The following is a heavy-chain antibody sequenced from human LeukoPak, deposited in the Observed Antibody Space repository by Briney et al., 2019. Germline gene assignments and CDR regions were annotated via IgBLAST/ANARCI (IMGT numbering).Heavy chain of an antibody. CDR1: GFTFSNYG. V-gene: IGHV3-33*01. Sequence: PGGSLRLSCAASGFTFSNYGMHWVRQAPGKGLEWVAAIWYDGSNKYYGDSVKGRFTISRDNAKNSLYLQMNSLRAEDTAVYYCARDPRGIVSMLGFYGMDVWGQGTTVTVSS. CDR2: IWYDGSNK. D-gene: IGHD5/OR15-5a*01. J-gene: IGHJ6*02. CDR3: ARDPRGIVSMLGFYGMDV.